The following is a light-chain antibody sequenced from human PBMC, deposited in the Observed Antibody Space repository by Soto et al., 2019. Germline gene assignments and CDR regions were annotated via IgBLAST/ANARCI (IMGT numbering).Light chain of an antibody. CDR3: SSYAGSNVL. V-gene: IGLV2-8*01. J-gene: IGLJ2*01. CDR2: EVT. CDR1: SSDVGNYNY. Sequence: QSVLTQPPSASGSPGQSVTISCTGTSSDVGNYNYVSWYQQHPDKAPKLIIYEVTKRPSGVPDRFSGSKSGNTASLTVSGLQAEDEADYYCSSYAGSNVLFCGGTKLTVL.